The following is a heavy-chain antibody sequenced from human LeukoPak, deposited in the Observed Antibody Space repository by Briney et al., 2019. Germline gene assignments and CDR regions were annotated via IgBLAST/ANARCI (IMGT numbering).Heavy chain of an antibody. Sequence: PSETLSLTCTVSGGSVTSSSYFWSWIRQPLGKGLEWIGYIFHSGTTNYNPSLQSRVTISLDTSKNQFSLKLSSVTAADTAVYYCAKDPLAVAGGSWGQGTLVTVSS. CDR2: IFHSGTT. V-gene: IGHV4-61*01. J-gene: IGHJ5*02. D-gene: IGHD6-19*01. CDR3: AKDPLAVAGGS. CDR1: GGSVTSSSYF.